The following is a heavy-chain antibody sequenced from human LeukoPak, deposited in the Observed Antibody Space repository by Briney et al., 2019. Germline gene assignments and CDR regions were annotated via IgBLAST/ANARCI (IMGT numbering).Heavy chain of an antibody. V-gene: IGHV3-7*03. D-gene: IGHD6-13*01. Sequence: GGSLRLSCVVSGFTFSDYWMSWVRQAPGKGLEWVANIKREGSERYYADSVKGRFTISRDNAKNSLYLQMNSPGAEDTAVYYCARDLAAGEVDFWGQGTLVTVFS. CDR2: IKREGSER. CDR3: ARDLAAGEVDF. J-gene: IGHJ4*02. CDR1: GFTFSDYW.